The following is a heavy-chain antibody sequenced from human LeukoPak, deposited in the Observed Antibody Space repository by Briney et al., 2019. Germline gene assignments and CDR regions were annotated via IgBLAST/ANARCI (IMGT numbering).Heavy chain of an antibody. V-gene: IGHV3-15*01. CDR1: AFTFSNAW. Sequence: GGSLRLSCAASAFTFSNAWMSWVRQAPGKGLEWVGRITSNTDGGTTDFAAPVKGRFTISRDDSKNTLYLQMDSLKTEDTALYYCTTGYCSVTSCHRSLYFDYWGQGTLVTVSS. CDR3: TTGYCSVTSCHRSLYFDY. J-gene: IGHJ4*02. CDR2: ITSNTDGGTT. D-gene: IGHD2-2*01.